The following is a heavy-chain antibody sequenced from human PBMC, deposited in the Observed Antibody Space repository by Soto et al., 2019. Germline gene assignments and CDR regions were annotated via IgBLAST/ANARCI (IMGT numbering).Heavy chain of an antibody. CDR3: ARVIATAVHWFDP. D-gene: IGHD6-13*01. J-gene: IGHJ5*02. CDR2: IYYSGST. V-gene: IGHV4-30-4*01. Sequence: SETLSLTCTVSGGSISSGDYYWSWIRQPPGKGLEWIGYIYYSGSTYYNPSLRSRVTISVDTSKNQFSLKLSSVTAADTAVYYCARVIATAVHWFDPWGQGTLVTVSS. CDR1: GGSISSGDYY.